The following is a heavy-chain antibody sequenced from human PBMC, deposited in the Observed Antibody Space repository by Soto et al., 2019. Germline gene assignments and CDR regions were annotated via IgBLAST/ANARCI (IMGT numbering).Heavy chain of an antibody. CDR3: ARVFRWSSSSWGFDS. Sequence: QVQLVRSGAEVKKPGASVKVSCKASGYTFISYGITWVRQAPGQGLEWMGWISAYNAHTNYGQKFQDRVSLTTDTSTNTSYMEMRSLRSDDTAFYFCARVFRWSSSSWGFDSWGQGTLVTVSS. CDR1: GYTFISYG. J-gene: IGHJ4*02. CDR2: ISAYNAHT. D-gene: IGHD6-6*01. V-gene: IGHV1-18*01.